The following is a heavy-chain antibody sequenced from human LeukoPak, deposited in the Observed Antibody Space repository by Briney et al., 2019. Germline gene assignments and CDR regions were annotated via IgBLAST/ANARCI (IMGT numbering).Heavy chain of an antibody. Sequence: PSETLSLTCTVSGGSISSYYWNWIWQPAGKGLEWIGHIYTSGSTNYNSSLKSRVTMSVDTSKNQFSVKLNSVIAADTAMYYCARGVYLGNGYYFDYWGQGTLVTVSS. CDR1: GGSISSYY. J-gene: IGHJ4*02. V-gene: IGHV4-4*07. D-gene: IGHD2-8*01. CDR2: IYTSGST. CDR3: ARGVYLGNGYYFDY.